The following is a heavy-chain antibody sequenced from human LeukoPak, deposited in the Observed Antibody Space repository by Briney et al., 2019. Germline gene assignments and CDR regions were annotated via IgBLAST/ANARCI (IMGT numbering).Heavy chain of an antibody. J-gene: IGHJ2*01. D-gene: IGHD2-15*01. CDR1: GGSISSGGYS. V-gene: IGHV4-30-2*01. Sequence: SETLSLTCAVSGGSISSGGYSWSWIRQPPGKGLEWIGYIYHSGSIYYNPSLKSRVTISVDRSKNQFSLKVNSVTAADTAVYYCARASSPDCTGGSCHGYFDLWGRGTLVTVSS. CDR2: IYHSGSI. CDR3: ARASSPDCTGGSCHGYFDL.